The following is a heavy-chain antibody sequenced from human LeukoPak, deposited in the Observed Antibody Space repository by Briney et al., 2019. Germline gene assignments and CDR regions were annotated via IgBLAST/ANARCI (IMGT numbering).Heavy chain of an antibody. CDR1: GYSFTSYW. V-gene: IGHV5-51*01. J-gene: IGHJ4*02. CDR3: ARLGGYSSSWNDY. CDR2: IYPGDSDT. Sequence: GESLKISCKGSGYSFTSYWIGWVRQRPGKGLEWMGIIYPGDSDTRYSPSFQGQVTISADKSITTAYPQWSRLKASDPGLYYCARLGGYSSSWNDYWGQGTLVTVSS. D-gene: IGHD6-13*01.